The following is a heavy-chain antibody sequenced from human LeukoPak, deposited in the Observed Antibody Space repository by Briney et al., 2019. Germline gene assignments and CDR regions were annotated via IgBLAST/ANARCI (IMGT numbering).Heavy chain of an antibody. Sequence: GGSLRLSCAASGFTFSGSAMHWVRQASGKGLEWVGRIRSKANSYATAYAASVKGRFTISRDDSKNTAYLQMNSLKTEDTAVYYCASSGMGSSFWPWRVDAFDIWGQGTMVTVSS. D-gene: IGHD6-6*01. V-gene: IGHV3-73*01. J-gene: IGHJ3*02. CDR1: GFTFSGSA. CDR2: IRSKANSYAT. CDR3: ASSGMGSSFWPWRVDAFDI.